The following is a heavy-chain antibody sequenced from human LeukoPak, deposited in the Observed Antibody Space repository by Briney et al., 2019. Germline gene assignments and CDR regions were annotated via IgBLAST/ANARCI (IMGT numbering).Heavy chain of an antibody. V-gene: IGHV4-59*01. J-gene: IGHJ5*02. CDR1: GDSLNTYY. CDR3: ARVVRGVVTSNWFDP. Sequence: SETLSLTCTVSGDSLNTYYWTWIRQTPGKELEWIGLVASSGTSNYNPSLKSRVSISIDTSKNQFSLALTSVTPADTAVYYCARVVRGVVTSNWFDPWGQGTLVSVSS. CDR2: VASSGTS. D-gene: IGHD2-21*02.